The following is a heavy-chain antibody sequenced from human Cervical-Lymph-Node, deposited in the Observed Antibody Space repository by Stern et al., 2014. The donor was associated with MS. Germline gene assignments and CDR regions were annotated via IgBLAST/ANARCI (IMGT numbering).Heavy chain of an antibody. J-gene: IGHJ4*02. CDR2: IYPGASET. V-gene: IGHV5-51*01. CDR1: GFKFSIYW. D-gene: IGHD1-14*01. CDR3: ARQTTAWASDV. Sequence: EVQLVESGAELIRPGESLKISCKRSGFKFSIYWIAWVRQMPGKGLEWMGIIYPGASETRYSPSFQGQVTMSADKSTSTAYLQWSSLNASDTAMYFCARQTTAWASDVWGQGTLVTVSS.